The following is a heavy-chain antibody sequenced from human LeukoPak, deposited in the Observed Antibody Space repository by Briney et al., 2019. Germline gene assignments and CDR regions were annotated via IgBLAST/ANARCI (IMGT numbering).Heavy chain of an antibody. V-gene: IGHV1-69*01. D-gene: IGHD5-12*01. Sequence: SSVKVSCKASRDTFSSYAISWVRQAPGQGLECMRENIPIFGTANYAQKFQGRVTITADESTSTAYMELSSLRSEDTAVYYCARDASGSHHGKYYFDYWGQGTLVTVSS. CDR1: RDTFSSYA. CDR3: ARDASGSHHGKYYFDY. CDR2: NIPIFGTA. J-gene: IGHJ4*02.